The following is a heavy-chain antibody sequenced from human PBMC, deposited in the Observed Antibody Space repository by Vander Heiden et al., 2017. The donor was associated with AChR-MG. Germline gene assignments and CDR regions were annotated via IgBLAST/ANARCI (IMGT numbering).Heavy chain of an antibody. J-gene: IGHJ6*02. CDR3: AKTFFYGSGTLDFPLFGLDV. CDR1: GFNNFANFA. D-gene: IGHD3-10*01. CDR2: ISSSGAAT. V-gene: IGHV3-23*01. Sequence: EVQLLESGGGLVQPGESLRLPCAAPGFNNFANFAINWARQAPGRGLEWVSLISSSGAATYYADSVKGRFTISRDNSKNTLSLHMNSLRADDTAVYYCAKTFFYGSGTLDFPLFGLDVWGQGTTVTVSS.